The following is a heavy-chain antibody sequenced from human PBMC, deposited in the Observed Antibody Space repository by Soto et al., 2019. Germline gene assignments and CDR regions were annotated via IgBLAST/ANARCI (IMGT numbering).Heavy chain of an antibody. D-gene: IGHD1-26*01. CDR1: GYAFTSYT. V-gene: IGHV1-3*01. CDR2: INADNADS. CDR3: ARDTGSGLRVEPGIFEY. J-gene: IGHJ4*02. Sequence: QVQLVQSGAEVKKPGASVKVSCNPSGYAFTSYTMHWVRQAPGQGLEWRGWINADNADSKYYQKFQGRVTITRDTSASIAYMELSSLRSEDTAVYYCARDTGSGLRVEPGIFEYWGQGTLVTVSS.